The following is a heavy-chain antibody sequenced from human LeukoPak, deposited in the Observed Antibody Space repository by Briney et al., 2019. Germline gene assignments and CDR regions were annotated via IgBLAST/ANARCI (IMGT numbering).Heavy chain of an antibody. CDR2: ISSYSTYI. V-gene: IGHV3-21*01. Sequence: GGSLRLSCAASGFSFSDYSMNWVRQAPGKGLGWVSFISSYSTYIYYADSLKGRFTISRDNAKNSLYLQMNSVRDEDTAVYYCARVVHYGWFDPWGQGTLVAVSS. J-gene: IGHJ5*02. CDR1: GFSFSDYS. D-gene: IGHD3-16*01. CDR3: ARVVHYGWFDP.